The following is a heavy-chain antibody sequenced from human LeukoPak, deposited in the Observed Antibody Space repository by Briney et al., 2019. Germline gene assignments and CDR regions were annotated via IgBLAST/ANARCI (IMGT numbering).Heavy chain of an antibody. CDR1: GFTFSSYA. D-gene: IGHD3-22*01. CDR2: ISGSGAGT. Sequence: GSLRLSCAASGFTFSSYAMSWVRQAPGKGLEWVSAISGSGAGTYYAVSVKGRFTISRDNSKNTLYLQMNSLRAEDTAVYYCATTLHSGYYDLYWGQGTLVTVSS. V-gene: IGHV3-23*01. J-gene: IGHJ4*02. CDR3: ATTLHSGYYDLY.